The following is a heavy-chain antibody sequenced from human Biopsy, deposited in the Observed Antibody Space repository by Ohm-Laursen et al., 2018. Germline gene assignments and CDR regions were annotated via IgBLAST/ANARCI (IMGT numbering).Heavy chain of an antibody. V-gene: IGHV4-59*01. CDR2: IYYTGST. J-gene: IGHJ4*02. CDR3: ARDRGGGHLNPTLITGKNLDS. CDR1: RDSISNYY. D-gene: IGHD3-16*01. Sequence: SDTLSLTCTVSRDSISNYYWTWIRQSPGKGLEWIGYIYYTGSTNYNPSVKSRVTISVDTSKNQFSLKLNSVTAADTAVYFCARDRGGGHLNPTLITGKNLDSWGQGILVTVSS.